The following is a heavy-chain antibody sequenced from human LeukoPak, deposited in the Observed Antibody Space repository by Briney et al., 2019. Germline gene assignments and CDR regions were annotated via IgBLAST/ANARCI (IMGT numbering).Heavy chain of an antibody. D-gene: IGHD5-18*01. CDR3: ARSYSDSDAFDY. CDR2: INPSGGST. CDR1: GYTFTSYY. J-gene: IGHJ4*02. Sequence: ASVKVSCKASGYTFTSYYMHWVRQAPGQGLEWMGIINPSGGSTTYAQKFQGRVTMTRDTSTSTVYMELSSLRSEDTAIYYCARSYSDSDAFDYWGQGTLVTVSS. V-gene: IGHV1-46*01.